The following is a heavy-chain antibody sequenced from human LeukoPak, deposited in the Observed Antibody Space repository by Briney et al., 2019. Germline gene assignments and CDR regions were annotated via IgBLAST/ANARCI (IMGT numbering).Heavy chain of an antibody. CDR1: GGSFSGYY. Sequence: SETLSLTCAVYGGSFSGYYWGWIRQPPGKGLEWIGSIYHSGSTYYNPSLKSRVTISVDTSKNQFSLKLSSVTAADTAVYYCASFTGSSFFEPQDYWGQGTLVTVSS. CDR3: ASFTGSSFFEPQDY. CDR2: IYHSGST. J-gene: IGHJ4*02. V-gene: IGHV4-38-2*01. D-gene: IGHD6-13*01.